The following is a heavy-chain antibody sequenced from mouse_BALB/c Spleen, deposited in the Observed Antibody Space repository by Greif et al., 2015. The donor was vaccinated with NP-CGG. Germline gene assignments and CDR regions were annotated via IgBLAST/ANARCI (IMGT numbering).Heavy chain of an antibody. CDR1: GFTFSSYA. V-gene: IGHV5-9-3*01. Sequence: EVKVVESGGGLVKPGGSLKLSCAASGFTFSSYAMSWVRQTPEKRLEWVATISSGGSYTYYPDSVKGRFTISRDNAKNTLYLQMSSLRSEDTAMYYCARHRGDYGPFAYWGQGTLVTVSA. CDR3: ARHRGDYGPFAY. CDR2: ISSGGSYT. D-gene: IGHD2-4*01. J-gene: IGHJ3*01.